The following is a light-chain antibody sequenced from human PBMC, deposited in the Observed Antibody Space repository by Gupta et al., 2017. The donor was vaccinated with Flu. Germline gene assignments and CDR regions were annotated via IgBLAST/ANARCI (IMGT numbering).Light chain of an antibody. CDR2: DVS. J-gene: IGLJ2*01. V-gene: IGLV2-14*01. Sequence: QSALTQPASVSGSPGQSITISCTGTSSDVGGYDSVSWYQQHPGKTPKVMIYDVSNRPSGVSNRFSGSKSGNTASLTISGLQAEDEADYYCSSDTDSHTLLFGGGTKLTVL. CDR1: SSDVGGYDS. CDR3: SSDTDSHTLL.